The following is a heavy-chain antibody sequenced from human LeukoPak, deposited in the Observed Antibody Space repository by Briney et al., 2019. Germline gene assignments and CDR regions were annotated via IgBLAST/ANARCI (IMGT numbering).Heavy chain of an antibody. CDR3: AERGYSGYDNQRYYYYGMDV. Sequence: PSETLSLTCAVYGGSFRGYYWSWLRQPPGKGLEWIGEINHSGSTNYNPSLKSRVTISVDTSKNQFSLKLSSVTAADTAVYYCAERGYSGYDNQRYYYYGMDVWGKGTTVTVSS. V-gene: IGHV4-34*01. CDR1: GGSFRGYY. D-gene: IGHD5-12*01. CDR2: INHSGST. J-gene: IGHJ6*04.